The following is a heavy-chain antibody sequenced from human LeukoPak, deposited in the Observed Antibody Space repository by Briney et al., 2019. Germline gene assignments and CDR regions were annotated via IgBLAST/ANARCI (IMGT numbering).Heavy chain of an antibody. Sequence: GGSLRLSCAASGFTFSIYAMSWVRQAPGKGLEWVSSISSSSSYIYCADSVKGRFTISRDNAKNSLYLQMNSLRAEDTAVYYCARAPATVVTDFDYWGQGTLVTVSS. V-gene: IGHV3-21*01. CDR3: ARAPATVVTDFDY. CDR2: ISSSSSYI. D-gene: IGHD4-23*01. CDR1: GFTFSIYA. J-gene: IGHJ4*02.